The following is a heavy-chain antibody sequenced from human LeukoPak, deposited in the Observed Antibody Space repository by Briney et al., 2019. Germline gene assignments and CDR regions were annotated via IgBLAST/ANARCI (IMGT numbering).Heavy chain of an antibody. CDR3: ARGHLSSLFDI. J-gene: IGHJ3*02. CDR2: ISYDGTNK. D-gene: IGHD6-6*01. Sequence: PGRSLRLSCAASGFTFSNYAMPWVRQTPGKGLEWVAVISYDGTNKYYADSVKGRLTISRDNSKNTLSLQMNSLRTEDTAVYYCARGHLSSLFDIWGQGTMVTVSS. CDR1: GFTFSNYA. V-gene: IGHV3-30-3*01.